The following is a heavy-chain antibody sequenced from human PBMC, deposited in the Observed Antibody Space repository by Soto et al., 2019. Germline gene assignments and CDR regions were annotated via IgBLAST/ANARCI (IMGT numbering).Heavy chain of an antibody. D-gene: IGHD3-22*01. CDR3: ARGTITMIVVAPDYFDY. CDR1: GYTFTSYG. CDR2: ISAYNGNT. V-gene: IGHV1-18*01. Sequence: QVQLVQSGAEVKKPGASVKVSCKASGYTFTSYGISWVRQAPGQGLEWMGWISAYNGNTNYAQQLQGRVTMTTDTSTSTAYMELRSLRSDDTAVYYCARGTITMIVVAPDYFDYWGQGTLVTVSS. J-gene: IGHJ4*02.